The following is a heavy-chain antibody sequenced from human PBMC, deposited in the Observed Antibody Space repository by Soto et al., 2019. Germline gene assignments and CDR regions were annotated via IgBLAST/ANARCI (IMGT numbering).Heavy chain of an antibody. CDR2: IYYSGST. D-gene: IGHD3-3*01. CDR1: GGSISSGGYC. Sequence: SETLSLTCTVSGGSISSGGYCWSWIRQHPGKGLEWIGYIYYSGSTYYNPSLKXRXXIPVDTSKNQFSLKLSSVTAADTAVYYCARESSKEWSYNWFDPWGQGTLVTVSS. J-gene: IGHJ5*02. V-gene: IGHV4-31*03. CDR3: ARESSKEWSYNWFDP.